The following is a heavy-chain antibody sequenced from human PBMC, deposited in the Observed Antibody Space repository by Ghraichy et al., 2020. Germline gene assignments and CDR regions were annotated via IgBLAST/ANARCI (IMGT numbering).Heavy chain of an antibody. J-gene: IGHJ4*02. D-gene: IGHD6-19*01. CDR3: ARDLGGGWYFDY. Sequence: GSLRLSCAASGFIFSGYWMSWVRQAPGMGLEWVANIKKDGSEKYYVDSVKGRFTISRDNAKNSLFLQMNSLRAEDTAVYYCARDLGGGWYFDYWGQGALVTVSS. CDR1: GFIFSGYW. CDR2: IKKDGSEK. V-gene: IGHV3-7*01.